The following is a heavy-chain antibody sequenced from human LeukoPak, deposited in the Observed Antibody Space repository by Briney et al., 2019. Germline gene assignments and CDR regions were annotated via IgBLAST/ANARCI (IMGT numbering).Heavy chain of an antibody. V-gene: IGHV3-30*18. CDR3: AKVAEPGYCSSTSCYAGIPLDY. Sequence: GGSLRLSCAASGFTFSSYGVHWVRQAPGEGLESVAVISYDGSNKYCADSVKGRFTISRDNSKNTLYLQMNSLRAEDTAVYYCAKVAEPGYCSSTSCYAGIPLDYWGQGTLVTVSS. CDR1: GFTFSSYG. CDR2: ISYDGSNK. J-gene: IGHJ4*02. D-gene: IGHD2-2*01.